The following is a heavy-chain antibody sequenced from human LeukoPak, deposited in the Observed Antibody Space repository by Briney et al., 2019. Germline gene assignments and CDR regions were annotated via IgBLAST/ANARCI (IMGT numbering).Heavy chain of an antibody. D-gene: IGHD2-8*01. CDR2: MNPNSGNT. CDR1: GYTFTSYD. V-gene: IGHV1-8*01. J-gene: IGHJ6*03. Sequence: ASVKVSCKASGYTFTSYDINWVRQATGQGLEWMGWMNPNSGNTGYAQKFQGRVTMTRNTSISTAYMELSSLRFEDTAVYYCARGYCTNGVCYLGYYYYYMDVWGKGTTVTVSS. CDR3: ARGYCTNGVCYLGYYYYYMDV.